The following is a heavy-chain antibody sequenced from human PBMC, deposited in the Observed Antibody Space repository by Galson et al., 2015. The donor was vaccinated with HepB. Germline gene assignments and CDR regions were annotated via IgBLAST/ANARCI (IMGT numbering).Heavy chain of an antibody. D-gene: IGHD3-16*01. CDR1: GYSFTAYY. CDR2: IDPNSGGA. Sequence: SVKVSCKASGYSFTAYYIHWVRQAPGQGLEWMGWIDPNSGGANYAQKFQGWVTMTRDTSISTAYMELSRLKSDDTAVYFCARTARSIWAFDPWGQGTLVTVSS. CDR3: ARTARSIWAFDP. V-gene: IGHV1-2*04. J-gene: IGHJ5*02.